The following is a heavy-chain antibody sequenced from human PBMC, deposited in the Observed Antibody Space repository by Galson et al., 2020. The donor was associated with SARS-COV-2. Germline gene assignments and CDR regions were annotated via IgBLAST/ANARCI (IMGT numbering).Heavy chain of an antibody. V-gene: IGHV4-39*01. CDR3: ASKPFALFRIHALGYFDY. J-gene: IGHJ4*02. Sequence: ETSETLSLTCTVSGDSISSSSFHWGWISQPPGKGLEWIGPMYYSGNSYYNPSLKSRVTISVDTSKNQFSLKLRAVTAADTAVYYCASKPFALFRIHALGYFDYWGQGTLVTVSS. D-gene: IGHD3-16*01. CDR2: MYYSGNS. CDR1: GDSISSSSFH.